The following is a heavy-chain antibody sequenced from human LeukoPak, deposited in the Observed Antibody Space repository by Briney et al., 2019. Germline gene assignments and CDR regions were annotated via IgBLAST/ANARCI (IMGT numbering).Heavy chain of an antibody. CDR2: IWYDGSNK. D-gene: IGHD6-19*01. CDR3: ARDRGYNTGWYNWFDP. J-gene: IGHJ5*02. CDR1: GFTFSNYG. V-gene: IGHV3-33*01. Sequence: GGSLRLSCAASGFTFSNYGMHWVRQAPGKGLEWVAVIWYDGSNKYYADSVKGRFTISRDNSKNTLYLQMFSLRDEDTAVYHCARDRGYNTGWYNWFDPWGQGTLVTVSS.